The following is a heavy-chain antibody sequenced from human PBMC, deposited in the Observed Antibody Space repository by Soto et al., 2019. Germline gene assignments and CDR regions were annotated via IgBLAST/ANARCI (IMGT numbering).Heavy chain of an antibody. J-gene: IGHJ2*01. CDR3: STDQRGRTGYIGDWYFYL. CDR2: ISGSGGST. Sequence: EVQLLESGGGVVQPGGSLRLSCAASGFTFSSYAMSWVRQAPGKGLEWVSAISGSGGSTYYADSVKGRFTISRDNSKNPLYLHMNCLRAQDTAVYYCSTDQRGRTGYIGDWYFYLWGRGTLLTLSS. V-gene: IGHV3-23*01. D-gene: IGHD3-9*01. CDR1: GFTFSSYA.